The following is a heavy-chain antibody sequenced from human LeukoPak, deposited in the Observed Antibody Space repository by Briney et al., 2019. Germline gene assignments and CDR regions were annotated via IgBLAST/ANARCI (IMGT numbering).Heavy chain of an antibody. J-gene: IGHJ4*02. D-gene: IGHD5-18*01. CDR2: IIPIFGTA. CDR3: ARVVRGYSYGDY. Sequence: SVKVSCTASGGTFSSYAISWVRQAPGQGLEWMGGIIPIFGTANYAQKFQGRVTITADESTSTAYMELSSLRSEDTAVYYCARVVRGYSYGDYWGQGTLVTVSS. V-gene: IGHV1-69*13. CDR1: GGTFSSYA.